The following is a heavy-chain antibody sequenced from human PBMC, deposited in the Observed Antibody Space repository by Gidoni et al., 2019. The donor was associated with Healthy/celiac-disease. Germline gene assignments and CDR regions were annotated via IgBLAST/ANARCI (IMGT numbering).Heavy chain of an antibody. D-gene: IGHD4-17*01. Sequence: QVQLVESGGGVVQPGRSLRLSCAASGFTFSSYAMHWVRQAPGKGLEWVAFISYDGSNKYYADSVKGRFTISRDNSKNTLYLQMNSLRAEDTAVYYCARVFRTTVDARGYFDYWGQGTLVTVSS. J-gene: IGHJ4*02. CDR1: GFTFSSYA. V-gene: IGHV3-30*01. CDR3: ARVFRTTVDARGYFDY. CDR2: ISYDGSNK.